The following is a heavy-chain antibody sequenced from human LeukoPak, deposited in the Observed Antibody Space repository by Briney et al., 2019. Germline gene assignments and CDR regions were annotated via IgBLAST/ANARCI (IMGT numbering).Heavy chain of an antibody. CDR1: GFIFSSYA. J-gene: IGHJ3*01. CDR2: VSSRGDST. V-gene: IGHV3-23*01. D-gene: IGHD5-18*01. CDR3: AKSRNGYILNAFDV. Sequence: GGSLRLSCAGSGFIFSSYAMSWVRQAPGKGLEWVSGVSSRGDSTYYADSVRGHFTISRDNSKNTLYLQVNSLRAEDTALYYCAKSRNGYILNAFDVWGQGTSVTASS.